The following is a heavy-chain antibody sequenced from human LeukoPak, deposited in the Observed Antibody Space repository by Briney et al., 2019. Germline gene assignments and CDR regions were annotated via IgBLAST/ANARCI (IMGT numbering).Heavy chain of an antibody. D-gene: IGHD1-26*01. Sequence: PSETLSLTCAVSGGSISSGGYSWSWIRQPPGKGLEWIGYIYHSGSTYYSPSLKSRVTISVERSKNQFSLKLSSVTAADTAVYYCARAIVGAYGMDVWGQGTTVTVSS. CDR1: GGSISSGGYS. J-gene: IGHJ6*02. CDR3: ARAIVGAYGMDV. CDR2: IYHSGST. V-gene: IGHV4-30-2*01.